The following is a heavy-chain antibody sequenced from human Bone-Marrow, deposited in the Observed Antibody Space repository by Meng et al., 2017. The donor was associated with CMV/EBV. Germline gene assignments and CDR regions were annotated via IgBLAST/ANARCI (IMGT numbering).Heavy chain of an antibody. J-gene: IGHJ6*02. D-gene: IGHD3-3*01. CDR2: ISSSGSTI. V-gene: IGHV3-48*03. CDR1: GFTFSSYE. Sequence: GESLKISCAASGFTFSSYEMNWVRQAPGKGLEWVSYISSSGSTIYYADSVKGRFTISRDNAKNSLYLQMNSLRAEDTAVYYCARFYYDFWSGYNHYYYGMDVWGQGTTVTVSS. CDR3: ARFYYDFWSGYNHYYYGMDV.